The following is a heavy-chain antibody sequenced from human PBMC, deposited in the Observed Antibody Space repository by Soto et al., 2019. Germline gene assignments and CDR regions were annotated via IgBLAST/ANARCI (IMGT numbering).Heavy chain of an antibody. V-gene: IGHV3-53*01. J-gene: IGHJ3*01. CDR3: ATWHEREHAYDV. CDR1: GLTISGKKY. Sequence: DVQLVESGGGLIQPGESLRLSCAAFGLTISGKKYVAWVRQAPGKGLEWVSALYDVDGSFYADSVKGRFTTSSDSSKTTVYLQMNDLRPDDTAVYYCATWHEREHAYDVWGQGTTV. CDR2: LYDVDGS. D-gene: IGHD1-1*01.